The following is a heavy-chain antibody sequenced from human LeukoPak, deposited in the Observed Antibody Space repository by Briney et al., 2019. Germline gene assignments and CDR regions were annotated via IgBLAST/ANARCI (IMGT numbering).Heavy chain of an antibody. V-gene: IGHV3-11*06. J-gene: IGHJ4*02. CDR2: ISSSSSYT. CDR3: ARDQTRSSRYYYDY. D-gene: IGHD2-2*01. Sequence: PGGSLRLSCAASGFTFSDYYMSWIRQAPGKGLEWVSYISSSSSYTNYADSVKGRFTISRDNAKNSLYLQMNSLRAEDTAVYYCARDQTRSSRYYYDYWGQGTLVTVSS. CDR1: GFTFSDYY.